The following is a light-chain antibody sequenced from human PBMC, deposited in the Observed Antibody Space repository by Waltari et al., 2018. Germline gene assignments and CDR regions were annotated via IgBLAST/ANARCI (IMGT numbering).Light chain of an antibody. Sequence: QSALTQPPSASESPGQSVTISCTGTSSDVGGYNFVSWYQQHPGKAPKLMIYEVSKRPSGVPDRFSGSKSGNTASLTVSGLQPEDEADYYCSSYAGNHVVFGGGTKLTVL. CDR2: EVS. J-gene: IGLJ2*01. V-gene: IGLV2-8*01. CDR1: SSDVGGYNF. CDR3: SSYAGNHVV.